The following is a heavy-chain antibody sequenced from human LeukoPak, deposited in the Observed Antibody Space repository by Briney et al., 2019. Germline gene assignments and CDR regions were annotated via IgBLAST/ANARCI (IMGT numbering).Heavy chain of an antibody. V-gene: IGHV3-48*01. Sequence: QSGGTLRLSCAGSGFTFSDYSMNWVRQAPGKGLEWVSYISSSSSTIYYADSVKGRFTISRDNAKNSLYLQMNSLRAEDTAVYYCARRGVSVAAPDDYWGQGTLVTVSS. CDR2: ISSSSSTI. D-gene: IGHD6-13*01. J-gene: IGHJ4*02. CDR3: ARRGVSVAAPDDY. CDR1: GFTFSDYS.